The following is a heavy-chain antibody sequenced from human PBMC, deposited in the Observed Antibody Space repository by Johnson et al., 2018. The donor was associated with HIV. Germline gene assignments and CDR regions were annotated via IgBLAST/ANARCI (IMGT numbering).Heavy chain of an antibody. CDR3: ARETRDDAFDI. CDR1: GFSFNDYA. Sequence: QVQLVESGGGVVQPGRSLRLSCSASGFSFNDYAMHWVRQAPGKGLEWVAVISFDGGAIYYADSVEGRFTISRDNSRDTLSLPMNRLRAEDTAVYYCARETRDDAFDIWGQGTMVTVSS. CDR2: ISFDGGAI. V-gene: IGHV3-30-3*01. D-gene: IGHD4-11*01. J-gene: IGHJ3*02.